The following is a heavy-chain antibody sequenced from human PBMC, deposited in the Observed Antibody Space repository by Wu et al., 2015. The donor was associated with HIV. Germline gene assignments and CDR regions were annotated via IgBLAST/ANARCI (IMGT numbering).Heavy chain of an antibody. V-gene: IGHV1-69*12. D-gene: IGHD3-9*01. Sequence: QVQLVQSGAEVKKPGSSVKVSCKASGGTFSSYAISWVRQAPGQGLEWMGGIIPIFGTANYAQKFQGRVTITADESTSTAYMELSSLRSEDTAVYYCATRYDILTGPSHYYYYYMDVWGKGTTVTVSS. CDR2: IIPIFGTA. CDR1: GGTFSSYA. J-gene: IGHJ6*03. CDR3: ATRYDILTGPSHYYYYYMDV.